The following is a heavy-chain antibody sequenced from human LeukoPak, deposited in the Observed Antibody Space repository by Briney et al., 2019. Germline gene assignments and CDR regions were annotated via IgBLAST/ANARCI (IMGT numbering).Heavy chain of an antibody. V-gene: IGHV3-30*01. J-gene: IGHJ3*02. CDR3: ARGPGPIAGAKNPFDI. D-gene: IGHD1-26*01. CDR2: ISYDGSNK. Sequence: PGGSLRLSCAASGFTFSAYAMHWVRQAPGKGLEWVAVISYDGSNKYYADSVKGRFTISGDKSKDTLYLQMNSLRPEDTAVYYCARGPGPIAGAKNPFDIWGQGTMATVSS. CDR1: GFTFSAYA.